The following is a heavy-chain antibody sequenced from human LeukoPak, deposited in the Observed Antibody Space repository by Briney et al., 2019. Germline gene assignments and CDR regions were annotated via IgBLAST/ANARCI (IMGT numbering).Heavy chain of an antibody. V-gene: IGHV4-61*02. D-gene: IGHD6-6*01. CDR2: FYTSGTT. CDR3: ARWSGSVTARNYYYYMDV. Sequence: SETLSLTCTVSGGSVRRGNYYWTWIRQPAGSGLEWIGRFYTSGTTDYNPSLRTRVAISVDASRNQFSLNLSSVTAADTAVYYCARWSGSVTARNYYYYMDVWGEGTTVTVSS. J-gene: IGHJ6*03. CDR1: GGSVRRGNYY.